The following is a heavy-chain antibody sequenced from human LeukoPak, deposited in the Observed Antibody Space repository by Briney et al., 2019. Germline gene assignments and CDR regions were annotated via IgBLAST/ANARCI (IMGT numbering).Heavy chain of an antibody. V-gene: IGHV4-39*01. Sequence: KPSETLSLTCTVSGVSIIGSSYDWGWIRQPPGKGLEWIGSISYGGTTDYNPSLKSRVTISVDASKNQFSLRVSSVTAADTAVYYCARHFDSWGQGTLVTVSS. J-gene: IGHJ4*02. CDR2: ISYGGTT. CDR3: ARHFDS. CDR1: GVSIIGSSYD.